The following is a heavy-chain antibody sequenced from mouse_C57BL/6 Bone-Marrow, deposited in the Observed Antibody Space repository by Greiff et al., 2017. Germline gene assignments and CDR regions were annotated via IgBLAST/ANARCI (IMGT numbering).Heavy chain of an antibody. J-gene: IGHJ2*01. Sequence: QVQLQQPGAELVKPGASVKLSCKASGYTFTSYWMHWVKQRPGRGLEWMGRFDPNSGGTKYNAKFKSKATLTVDKPSSTAYMQLSSLTSEDSAVYYGARENDGSRENSDYWGQGTTLTVSS. V-gene: IGHV1-72*01. CDR1: GYTFTSYW. CDR3: ARENDGSRENSDY. D-gene: IGHD1-1*01. CDR2: FDPNSGGT.